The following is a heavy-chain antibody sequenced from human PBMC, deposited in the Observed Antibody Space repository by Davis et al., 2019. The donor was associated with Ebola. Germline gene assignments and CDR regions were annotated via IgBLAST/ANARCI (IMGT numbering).Heavy chain of an antibody. D-gene: IGHD2-8*02. CDR3: ARDRAPDYCTGGVCYESPLDY. Sequence: AASVKVSCKASGYTFTSYGICWVRQAPGQGLEWMGWISAYNGNTNYAQKLQGRVTMTTDTSTSTAYMELRSLRSDDTAVYYCARDRAPDYCTGGVCYESPLDYWGQGTLVTVSS. CDR2: ISAYNGNT. V-gene: IGHV1-18*01. J-gene: IGHJ4*02. CDR1: GYTFTSYG.